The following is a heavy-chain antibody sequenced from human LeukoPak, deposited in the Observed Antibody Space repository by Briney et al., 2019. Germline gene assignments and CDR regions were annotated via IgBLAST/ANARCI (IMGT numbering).Heavy chain of an antibody. CDR2: ISNDGSSE. CDR3: AKVGETPYLTYYYDS. D-gene: IGHD2/OR15-2a*01. CDR1: GFRFRTYT. J-gene: IGHJ4*02. V-gene: IGHV3-30*04. Sequence: PGRSLRLSCAASGFRFRTYTMHWLRQAPGRGLEWVALISNDGSSEFYADSVKGRFTISRDRSKDTLYLQMNSLRLEDTAVYYCAKVGETPYLTYYYDSWGQGTLVTVSS.